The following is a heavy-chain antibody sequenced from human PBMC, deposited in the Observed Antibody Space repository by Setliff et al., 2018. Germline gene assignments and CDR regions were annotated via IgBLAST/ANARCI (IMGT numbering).Heavy chain of an antibody. V-gene: IGHV4-59*02. CDR2: IYYTGST. CDR1: GVSVSSHY. Sequence: ETLSLTCTVSGVSVSSHYWSWVRQPPGKGLECIGDIYYTGSTKYNPSLWSRLTMSIDTSKKQFSLRLTSVSAADTAVYYCARLRKSTPHWYFDLWGRGTLVTVSS. J-gene: IGHJ2*01. CDR3: ARLRKSTPHWYFDL.